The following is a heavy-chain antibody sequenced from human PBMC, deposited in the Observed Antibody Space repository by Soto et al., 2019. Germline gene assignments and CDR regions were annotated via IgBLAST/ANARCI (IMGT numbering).Heavy chain of an antibody. CDR2: IKQDGSEK. Sequence: QPGGSLRLSCAASGFAFSTYAMTWVRQAPGKGLEWVANIKQDGSEKYHVDSVKGRFTISRDNAKNSLYLQMNSLRAEDTAVYYCARGSSSPLEYSSQSGYYFDYWGQGTLVTVSS. CDR1: GFAFSTYA. V-gene: IGHV3-7*01. J-gene: IGHJ4*02. D-gene: IGHD6-6*01. CDR3: ARGSSSPLEYSSQSGYYFDY.